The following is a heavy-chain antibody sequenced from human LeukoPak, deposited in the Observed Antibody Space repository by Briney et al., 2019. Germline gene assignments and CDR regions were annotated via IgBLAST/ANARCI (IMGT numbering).Heavy chain of an antibody. CDR1: GFTFGDYA. CDR3: ARDGGSSWYGAFDI. CDR2: ISTSSSTI. Sequence: GGSLRLSCTASGFTFGDYATSWVRQAPGKGLEWISYISTSSSTIYYVDSVKGRFTISRDNAKNSLYLQMNSLRAEDTAVYYCARDGGSSWYGAFDIWGQGTTVTVSS. D-gene: IGHD6-13*01. J-gene: IGHJ3*02. V-gene: IGHV3-48*01.